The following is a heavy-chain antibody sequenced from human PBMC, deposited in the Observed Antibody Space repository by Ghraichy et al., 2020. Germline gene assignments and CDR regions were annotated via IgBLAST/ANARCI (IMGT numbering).Heavy chain of an antibody. CDR2: IYPGDSDT. Sequence: SLNISCKGSGYSFTSYWIGWVRQMPGKGLEWMGIIYPGDSDTRYSPSFQGQVTISADKSISTAYLKWSSLKASDTAMYYCARQIEDTAMVNDYYYYGMDVWGQGTTVTVSS. CDR3: ARQIEDTAMVNDYYYYGMDV. J-gene: IGHJ6*02. CDR1: GYSFTSYW. D-gene: IGHD5-18*01. V-gene: IGHV5-51*01.